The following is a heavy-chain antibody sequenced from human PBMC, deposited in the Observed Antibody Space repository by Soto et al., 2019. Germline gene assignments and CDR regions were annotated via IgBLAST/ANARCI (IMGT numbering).Heavy chain of an antibody. CDR1: GYTFTRYV. D-gene: IGHD6-19*01. J-gene: IGHJ4*02. CDR2: IDAGNGNT. CDR3: ARDNSGWSDY. Sequence: ASVKVSCKASGYTFTRYVMHWVRQAPGQRLEWMGWIDAGNGNTVYLQKFQGRVTITRDTSARTVYMELSSLRSEDTAVYYCARDNSGWSDYWGQGTLVTVSS. V-gene: IGHV1-3*01.